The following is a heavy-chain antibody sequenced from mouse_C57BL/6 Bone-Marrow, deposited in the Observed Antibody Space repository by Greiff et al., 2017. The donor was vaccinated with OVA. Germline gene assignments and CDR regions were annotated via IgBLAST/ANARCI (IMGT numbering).Heavy chain of an antibody. D-gene: IGHD3-2*02. CDR2: IWRGGST. CDR1: GFSLTSYG. Sequence: QVQLQQSGPGLVQPSQSLSITCTVSGFSLTSYGVHWVRQSPGTGLEWLGVIWRGGSTDYNAAFISRLSISKDNSKSQVFFKMNSLQADDTAIYYCARKRRNSSGYGFAYWGQGTLVTVSA. CDR3: ARKRRNSSGYGFAY. J-gene: IGHJ3*01. V-gene: IGHV2-2*01.